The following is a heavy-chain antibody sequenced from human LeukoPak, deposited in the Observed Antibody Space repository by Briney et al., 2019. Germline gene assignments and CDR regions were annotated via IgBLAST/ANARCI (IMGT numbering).Heavy chain of an antibody. CDR3: ARWRGGMGLLNPPYFDY. J-gene: IGHJ4*02. CDR2: ISYDGSHI. CDR1: GFTFSSYG. Sequence: PGGSLRLSCAASGFTFSSYGMHWVRQAPGKGLEWVAVISYDGSHIYYADSVKGRFTISRDNSKNTLYLQMNSLRAEDTAVYYCARWRGGMGLLNPPYFDYWGLGTLVTVSS. D-gene: IGHD3-3*01. V-gene: IGHV3-30*03.